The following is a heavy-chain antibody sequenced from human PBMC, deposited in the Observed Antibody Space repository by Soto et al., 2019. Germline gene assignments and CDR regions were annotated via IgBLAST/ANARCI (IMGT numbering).Heavy chain of an antibody. Sequence: QVQLQESGPGLVKPSETLSLTCTVSGGSISSYYWSWIRQPPGKGLEWIGYIYYSGSTNYNPSLKSRVTIAVDTSKNRMSLKLSSVTAADTSVHYCARASGGNCFDYWGQGTLVTVSS. J-gene: IGHJ4*02. CDR2: IYYSGST. V-gene: IGHV4-59*01. CDR3: ARASGGNCFDY. CDR1: GGSISSYY. D-gene: IGHD2-15*01.